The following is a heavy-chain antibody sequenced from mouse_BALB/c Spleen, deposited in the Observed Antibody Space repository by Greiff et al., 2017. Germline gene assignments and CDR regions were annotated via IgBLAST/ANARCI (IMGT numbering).Heavy chain of an antibody. V-gene: IGHV1-87*01. J-gene: IGHJ4*01. Sequence: QVQLQQSGAELARPGASVKLSCKASGYTFTSYWMQWVKQRPGQGLEWIGAIYPGDGDTRYTQKFKGKATLTADKSSSTAYMQLSSLASEDSAVYYCARRDGHYYAMDYWGQGTSVTVSS. CDR1: GYTFTSYW. CDR2: IYPGDGDT. CDR3: ARRDGHYYAMDY. D-gene: IGHD1-2*01.